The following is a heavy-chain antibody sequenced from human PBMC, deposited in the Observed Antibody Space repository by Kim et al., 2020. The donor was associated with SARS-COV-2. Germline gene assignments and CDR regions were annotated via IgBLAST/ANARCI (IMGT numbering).Heavy chain of an antibody. CDR2: IIPIFGTA. Sequence: SVKVSCKASGGTFSSYAISWVRQAPGQGLEWMGGIIPIFGTANYAQKFQGRVTITADESTSTAYMELSSLRSEDTAVYYCARGIRDGYNAFDYWGQGTLVTVSS. V-gene: IGHV1-69*13. D-gene: IGHD5-12*01. J-gene: IGHJ4*02. CDR3: ARGIRDGYNAFDY. CDR1: GGTFSSYA.